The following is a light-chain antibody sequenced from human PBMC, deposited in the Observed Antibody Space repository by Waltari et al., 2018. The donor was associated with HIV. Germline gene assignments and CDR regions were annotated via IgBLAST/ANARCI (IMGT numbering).Light chain of an antibody. CDR2: GAS. CDR3: QQYNNWPPLT. CDR1: QSVSSN. J-gene: IGKJ4*01. Sequence: DIVMTQSPATLSVSPGERATRPCRASQSVSSNLAWYQQKPGQPPRLLLYGASTRATGTPARFSGSRSGTEVTLTISSRQSGECAVYYCQQYNNWPPLTLGGGPKVEIK. V-gene: IGKV3-15*01.